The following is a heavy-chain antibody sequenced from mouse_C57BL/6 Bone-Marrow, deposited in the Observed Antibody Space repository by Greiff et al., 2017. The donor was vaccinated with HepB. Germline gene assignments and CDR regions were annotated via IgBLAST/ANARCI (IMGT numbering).Heavy chain of an antibody. CDR3: ARDYYGSSFAMDY. D-gene: IGHD1-1*01. CDR1: GYTFTSYW. Sequence: VQLQQPGAELVMPGASVKLSCKASGYTFTSYWMHWVKQRPGQGLEWIGEIDPSVSYTNYNQKFKGKSTLTVDKSSSTAYMQLSSLTSEDSAVYYCARDYYGSSFAMDYWGQGTSVTVSS. J-gene: IGHJ4*01. V-gene: IGHV1-69*01. CDR2: IDPSVSYT.